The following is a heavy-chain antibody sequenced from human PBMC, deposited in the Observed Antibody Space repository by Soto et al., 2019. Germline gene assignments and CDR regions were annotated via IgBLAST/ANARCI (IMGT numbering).Heavy chain of an antibody. Sequence: SETLSLTCAVSGGSISSGGYSWSWIRQPPGKGLEWIGYIYHSGYTYYNPSLKSRVTISVDRSKNQFSLRLSSVTAADTAVYYCARGYGRNFDYWGQGTLVTVSS. CDR3: ARGYGRNFDY. CDR1: GGSISSGGYS. D-gene: IGHD5-18*01. CDR2: IYHSGYT. J-gene: IGHJ4*02. V-gene: IGHV4-30-2*01.